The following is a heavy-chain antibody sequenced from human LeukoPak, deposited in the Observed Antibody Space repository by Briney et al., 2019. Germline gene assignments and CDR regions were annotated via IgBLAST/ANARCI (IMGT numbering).Heavy chain of an antibody. D-gene: IGHD1-26*01. V-gene: IGHV3-21*01. CDR1: GFTLSSYP. Sequence: PGSSLRLSCAASGFTLSSYPMEWVRQAPGKGLEWLSSLTGGSDYIYYADSVKGRFTISRDNAKSSLYLQMNSLRAEDTAVYYCARLGGGSYGKYYFDSWGQGTLVTVSS. CDR3: ARLGGGSYGKYYFDS. J-gene: IGHJ4*02. CDR2: LTGGSDYI.